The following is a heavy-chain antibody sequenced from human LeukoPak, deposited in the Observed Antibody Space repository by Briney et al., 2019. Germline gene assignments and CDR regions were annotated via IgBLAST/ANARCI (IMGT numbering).Heavy chain of an antibody. D-gene: IGHD5-12*01. CDR1: GFTFGDYA. CDR3: TRSVATAY. V-gene: IGHV3-49*04. J-gene: IGHJ4*02. Sequence: PGGSLRLSCTTSGFTFGDYAMSWVRQAPGKGLEWVGFIRSKGYGATTEYAASVKGRFTISRDDSKSIAYLQMNSLKTEDTAVYYCTRSVATAYWGQGTLVTVSS. CDR2: IRSKGYGATT.